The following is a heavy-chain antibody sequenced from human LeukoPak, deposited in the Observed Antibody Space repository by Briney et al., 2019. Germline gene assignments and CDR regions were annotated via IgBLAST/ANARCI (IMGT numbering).Heavy chain of an antibody. Sequence: ASVKVSCKASGYTFTGYYMHWVRQAPGKGLEWMGRVNPNSGGTNYAQKFQGRVTMTRDTSISTAYMELSRLRSDDTAVYYCARVGSGWYGSDYWGQGTLVTVSS. V-gene: IGHV1-2*06. CDR3: ARVGSGWYGSDY. CDR2: VNPNSGGT. CDR1: GYTFTGYY. D-gene: IGHD6-19*01. J-gene: IGHJ4*02.